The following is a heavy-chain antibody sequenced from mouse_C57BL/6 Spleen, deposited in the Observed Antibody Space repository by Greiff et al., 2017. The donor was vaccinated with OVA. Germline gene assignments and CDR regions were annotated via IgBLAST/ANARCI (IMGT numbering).Heavy chain of an antibody. CDR3: ARGRVYYGNYAGDDY. CDR2: IDPSDSYT. Sequence: VQLQQPGAELVRPGTSVKLSCKASGYTFTSYWMHWVKQRPGQGLEWIGVIDPSDSYTNYNQKFKGKATLTVDTSSSTAYMQLSSLTSEDSAVYYCARGRVYYGNYAGDDYWGQGTTLTVSS. V-gene: IGHV1-59*01. D-gene: IGHD2-1*01. CDR1: GYTFTSYW. J-gene: IGHJ2*01.